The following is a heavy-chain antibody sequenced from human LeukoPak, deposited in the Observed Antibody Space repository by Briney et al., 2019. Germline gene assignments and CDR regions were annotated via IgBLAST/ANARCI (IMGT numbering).Heavy chain of an antibody. Sequence: PGGSLRLSCAASGFTFSSYAMHWVRQAPGKGLEWVAVIWYDGSKKYYADSVKGRFTISRDNSKNTIYLQMNSLRAEDTAVYYCAPLGRDASNDIHYKWGQGTLVTVSS. J-gene: IGHJ4*02. CDR3: APLGRDASNDIHYK. D-gene: IGHD5-24*01. CDR2: IWYDGSKK. V-gene: IGHV3-33*01. CDR1: GFTFSSYA.